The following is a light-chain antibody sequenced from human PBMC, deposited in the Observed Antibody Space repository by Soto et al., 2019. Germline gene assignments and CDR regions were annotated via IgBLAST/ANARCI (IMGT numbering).Light chain of an antibody. CDR2: GNS. CDR1: SSNIGAGYD. J-gene: IGLJ1*01. Sequence: QAVVTQPPSVSGAPGQRVTISCTGSSSNIGAGYDVHWYQQLPGTAPKLLIYGNSNRPSGVPYRFSGSKSGTSASLAITGLQAEDEADYYCQSYDSSLSVLYVFGTGTKLTVL. CDR3: QSYDSSLSVLYV. V-gene: IGLV1-40*01.